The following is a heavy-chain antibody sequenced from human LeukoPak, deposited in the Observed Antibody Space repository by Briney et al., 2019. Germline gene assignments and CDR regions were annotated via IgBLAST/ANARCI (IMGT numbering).Heavy chain of an antibody. CDR2: IISILGIA. D-gene: IGHD1-14*01. CDR1: GGTFSSYT. Sequence: SVKVSCKASGGTFSSYTISWVRQAPGQGLEWMGRIISILGIANYAQKFQGRVTITADKSTSTAYMELSSLRSEDTAVYYSARAAPGDVWGQGTTVTVSS. V-gene: IGHV1-69*02. J-gene: IGHJ6*02. CDR3: ARAAPGDV.